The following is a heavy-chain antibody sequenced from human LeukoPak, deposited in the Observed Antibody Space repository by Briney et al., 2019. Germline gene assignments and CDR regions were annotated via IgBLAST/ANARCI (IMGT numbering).Heavy chain of an antibody. Sequence: GGSLRLSCAASGFTFSSYSMNWVRQAPGKGLEWVSGISPSGDITYYADSVKGRFTISRDNSKNTLYLEVISLTAEDTAVYYCAKDDAWLRFGEWSQGTLVTASS. J-gene: IGHJ4*02. CDR3: AKDDAWLRFGE. CDR1: GFTFSSYS. CDR2: ISPSGDIT. V-gene: IGHV3-23*01. D-gene: IGHD3-10*01.